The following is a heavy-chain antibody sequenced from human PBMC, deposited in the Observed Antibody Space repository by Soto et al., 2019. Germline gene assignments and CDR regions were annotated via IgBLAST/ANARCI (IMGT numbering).Heavy chain of an antibody. Sequence: QVQLQQRGAGLLRPSETLSLTCAVSTESLRGYYWTWILQSPGKGLEWIGEISQSGFTNYNPSLESRVTLSVDTSKSEFSLHLTSMTAADTALYYCARRLFSSGWYSYFDPWGQGTPVTVSS. CDR2: ISQSGFT. J-gene: IGHJ5*02. CDR3: ARRLFSSGWYSYFDP. V-gene: IGHV4-34*01. D-gene: IGHD6-19*01. CDR1: TESLRGYY.